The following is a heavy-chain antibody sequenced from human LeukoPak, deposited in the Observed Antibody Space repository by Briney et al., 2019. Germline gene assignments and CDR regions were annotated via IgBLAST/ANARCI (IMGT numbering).Heavy chain of an antibody. J-gene: IGHJ5*02. Sequence: PSETLSLTCAVYGGSFSGYYWSWIRQPPGKGLEWIGEINHSGSTNYNPSLKSRVTISVDTSKNQFSLKLSSVTAADTAVYYCARGIPSSTSCYADPWGQGTLVTVSS. D-gene: IGHD2-2*01. V-gene: IGHV4-34*01. CDR2: INHSGST. CDR1: GGSFSGYY. CDR3: ARGIPSSTSCYADP.